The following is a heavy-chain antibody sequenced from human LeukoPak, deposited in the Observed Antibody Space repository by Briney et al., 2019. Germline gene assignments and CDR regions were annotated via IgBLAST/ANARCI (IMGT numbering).Heavy chain of an antibody. Sequence: SETLSLTCTVPGGSISSGGYYWSWIRQHPGKGLEWIGHIYYSGSTYYNPSLKSRVTISVDTSKNQFSLKLSSVTAADTAVYYCARVRRIAARPGSYYFDYWGQGTLVTVSS. CDR2: IYYSGST. CDR3: ARVRRIAARPGSYYFDY. J-gene: IGHJ4*02. V-gene: IGHV4-31*03. CDR1: GGSISSGGYY. D-gene: IGHD6-6*01.